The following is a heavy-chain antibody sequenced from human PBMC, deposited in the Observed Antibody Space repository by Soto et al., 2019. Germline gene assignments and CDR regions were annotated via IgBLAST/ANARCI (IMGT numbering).Heavy chain of an antibody. Sequence: QVQLVESGGGVVQPGRSLRLSCAASGFTFSSYAMHWVRQAPGKGLEWVAVISYDGSDKYYADSVKGRFTISRDNSKNTLNLQRNRLRADDTSVYYCAKALGELSPESYDYWGQGTLITVSS. V-gene: IGHV3-30*18. CDR2: ISYDGSDK. D-gene: IGHD3-16*02. J-gene: IGHJ4*02. CDR1: GFTFSSYA. CDR3: AKALGELSPESYDY.